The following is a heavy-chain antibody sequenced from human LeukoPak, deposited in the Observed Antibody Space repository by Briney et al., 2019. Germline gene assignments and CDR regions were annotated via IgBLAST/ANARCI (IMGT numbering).Heavy chain of an antibody. CDR3: ARDVTRYYYDSSGYYPPDY. Sequence: GGSLRLSCAASGFTFSSYAMHWVRQAPGKGLEWVAVMSYDGSNKYYADSVKGRFTISGDNSKNTLYLQMNSLRAEDTAVYYCARDVTRYYYDSSGYYPPDYWGQGTLVTVSS. CDR2: MSYDGSNK. J-gene: IGHJ4*02. D-gene: IGHD3-22*01. CDR1: GFTFSSYA. V-gene: IGHV3-30-3*01.